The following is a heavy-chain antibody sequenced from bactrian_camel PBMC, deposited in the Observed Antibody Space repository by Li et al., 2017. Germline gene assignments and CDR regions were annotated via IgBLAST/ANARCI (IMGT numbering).Heavy chain of an antibody. V-gene: IGHV3S1*01. D-gene: IGHD7*01. CDR1: GFAEATFC. CDR2: INHDGAT. Sequence: VQLVESGGGSVQPGGSLILSCRSDGFAEATFCMASLRQAPGKDREGIATINHDGATSYAESVKGRFTISRDNARNTLTLQMNSLKPEDTAVYYCAAHCSGTIGRRLGQGTQVTVS. J-gene: IGHJ4*01.